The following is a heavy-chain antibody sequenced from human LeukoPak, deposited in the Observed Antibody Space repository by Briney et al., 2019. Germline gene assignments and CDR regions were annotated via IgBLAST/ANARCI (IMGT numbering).Heavy chain of an antibody. CDR2: ISYSGST. CDR3: ASPGGRSAYYG. D-gene: IGHD3-22*01. V-gene: IGHV4-39*01. CDR1: GGSISSNTYY. J-gene: IGHJ4*02. Sequence: SETLSLTCTVSGGSISSNTYYWGWIRQPPGKGLEWIGTISYSGSTHYNPSLKTRVTMSVDASKNQFSLKLSSVTAADTAVYYCASPGGRSAYYGWGQGTLVTVSS.